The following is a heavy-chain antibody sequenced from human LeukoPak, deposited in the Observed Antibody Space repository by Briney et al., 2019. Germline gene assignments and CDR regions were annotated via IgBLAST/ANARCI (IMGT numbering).Heavy chain of an antibody. D-gene: IGHD3-22*01. CDR2: TWYDGSNK. V-gene: IGHV3-33*01. Sequence: QSGGSLRLSCTASGFTFSDYGMHWVRQPPGKGLEWVAITWYDGSNKTYEDSVKGRFTISRDNSKNTLYLQMNSLRAEDTAVYYCARGVDYYENSGTIDYWGQGTLVTVSS. CDR3: ARGVDYYENSGTIDY. J-gene: IGHJ4*02. CDR1: GFTFSDYG.